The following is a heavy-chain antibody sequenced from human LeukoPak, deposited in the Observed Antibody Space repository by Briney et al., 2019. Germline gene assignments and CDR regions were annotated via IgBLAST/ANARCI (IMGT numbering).Heavy chain of an antibody. CDR2: ISGSGGST. J-gene: IGHJ4*02. V-gene: IGHV3-23*01. CDR1: GFTFSSYA. CDR3: AKEKAMVTLGYFDY. D-gene: IGHD5-18*01. Sequence: PGGSLRLSCAASGFTFSSYAMSWVRQAPGKGLEWVSAISGSGGSTYYADSVKGRFTISRDNSKNTLYLQMNSLRAEGTAVYYCAKEKAMVTLGYFDYWGQGALVTVSA.